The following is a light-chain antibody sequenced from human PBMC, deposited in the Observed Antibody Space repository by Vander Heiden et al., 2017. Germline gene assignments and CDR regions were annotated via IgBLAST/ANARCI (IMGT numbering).Light chain of an antibody. CDR3: QQYNNWPGV. CDR2: GAS. CDR1: QGVSSN. J-gene: IGKJ4*02. V-gene: IGKV3-15*01. Sequence: EIVMTQSPATLSVSPGERATLSCRASQGVSSNLAWYQQKPGQAPRLLIYGASTRATGIPARFSGSGSGTEFTLTISSLQSEDFAVYYCQQYNNWPGVFGGGTK.